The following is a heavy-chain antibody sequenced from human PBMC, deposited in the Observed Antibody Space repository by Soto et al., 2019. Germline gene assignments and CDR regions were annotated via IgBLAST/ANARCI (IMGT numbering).Heavy chain of an antibody. Sequence: QVQLVESGGGVVQPGRSLRLSCAASGFTFSSYGMHWVRQAPGKGLEWVAVIWYDGSNKYYADSVKGRFTISRDNSKNTLYLQMNSLRAEDTAVYYCARGFFRAVAGLADYYYGMDVRGQGTTVTVSS. J-gene: IGHJ6*02. CDR3: ARGFFRAVAGLADYYYGMDV. D-gene: IGHD6-19*01. V-gene: IGHV3-33*01. CDR1: GFTFSSYG. CDR2: IWYDGSNK.